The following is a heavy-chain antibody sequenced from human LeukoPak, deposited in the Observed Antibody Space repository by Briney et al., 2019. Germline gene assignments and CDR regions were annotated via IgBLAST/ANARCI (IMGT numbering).Heavy chain of an antibody. V-gene: IGHV3-23*01. CDR3: AKVGYTYGYRTPPEYFQH. CDR1: GFTFSSHA. D-gene: IGHD5-18*01. J-gene: IGHJ1*01. CDR2: IRGSGAST. Sequence: GGSLRLSCGASGFTFSSHAMSWVRQAPGKGLEWVSFIRGSGASTYYADSVKGRFTISRDNSKNTLYLQINSLRAEDTAVYYCAKVGYTYGYRTPPEYFQHWGQGTLVTVSS.